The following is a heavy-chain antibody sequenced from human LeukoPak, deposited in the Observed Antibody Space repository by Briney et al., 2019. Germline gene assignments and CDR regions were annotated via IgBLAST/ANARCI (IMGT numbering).Heavy chain of an antibody. V-gene: IGHV4-59*01. Sequence: PSETLSLTCTVSGGSISSYYWSWIRQPPGKGLEWIGYIYYSGSTNYNPSLKSRVTISVDTSKNQFSLKLSSVAAADTAVYYCARAWGDGYNSPHADYWGQGTLVTVSS. CDR2: IYYSGST. J-gene: IGHJ4*02. CDR3: ARAWGDGYNSPHADY. CDR1: GGSISSYY. D-gene: IGHD5-24*01.